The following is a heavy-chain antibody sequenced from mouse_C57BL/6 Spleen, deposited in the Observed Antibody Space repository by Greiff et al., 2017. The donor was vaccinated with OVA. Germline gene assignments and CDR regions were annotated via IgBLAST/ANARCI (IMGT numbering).Heavy chain of an antibody. J-gene: IGHJ4*01. CDR2: ISYDGSN. CDR3: ASEDDYDDAMDY. Sequence: EVQLQESGPGLVKPSQSLSLTCSVTGYSITSGYYWNWIRQFPGNKLEWMGYISYDGSNNYNPSLKNRISITRDTSKNQFFLKLNSVTTEDTATYYCASEDDYDDAMDYWGQGTSVTVSS. D-gene: IGHD2-4*01. V-gene: IGHV3-6*01. CDR1: GYSITSGYY.